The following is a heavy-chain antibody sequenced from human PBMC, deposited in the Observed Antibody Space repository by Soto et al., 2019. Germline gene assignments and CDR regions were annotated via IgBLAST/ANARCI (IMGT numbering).Heavy chain of an antibody. V-gene: IGHV1-3*01. D-gene: IGHD6-13*01. CDR3: VRRHVSATGIDWFDP. CDR1: GFTFTSSA. J-gene: IGHJ5*02. Sequence: ASVKVSCKASGFTFTSSAVQWVRQARGQRLEWIGWINAANGDTKYSPKFQGRVTITRDISASTAYMELSSLRSEDTAVYYCVRRHVSATGIDWFDPLGQGTLVTVSS. CDR2: INAANGDT.